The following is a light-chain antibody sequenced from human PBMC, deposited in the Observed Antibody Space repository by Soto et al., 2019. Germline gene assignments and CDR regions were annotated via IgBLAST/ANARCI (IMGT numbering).Light chain of an antibody. CDR2: DVD. CDR3: FSFTTTSTHV. CDR1: SSDVGFYNY. Sequence: QSVLTQPRSVSGSPGQSVTISCTGTSSDVGFYNYVSWYQQHPGKAPKIMIYDVDKRPSGVPDRFSGSKSGNTASLTISGLQVEDEAEYFCFSFTTTSTHVFGTGTKVTVL. V-gene: IGLV2-11*01. J-gene: IGLJ1*01.